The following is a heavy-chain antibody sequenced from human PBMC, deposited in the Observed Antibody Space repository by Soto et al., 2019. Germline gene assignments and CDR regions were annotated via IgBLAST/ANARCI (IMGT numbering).Heavy chain of an antibody. V-gene: IGHV4-39*02. J-gene: IGHJ5*02. CDR3: ATIVCVVVVAATRWFDP. CDR2: TYHSGST. D-gene: IGHD2-15*01. CDR1: GGSITSSSYY. Sequence: LQLQESGPGLVKPSEPLSLTCTVSGGSITSSSYYWGWIRQPPGKGLGSIGITYHSGSTYSNPSLKGRITISWDTSKNHVSLKLTAVTAADTAVYYCATIVCVVVVAATRWFDPWGQGTLVTVSS.